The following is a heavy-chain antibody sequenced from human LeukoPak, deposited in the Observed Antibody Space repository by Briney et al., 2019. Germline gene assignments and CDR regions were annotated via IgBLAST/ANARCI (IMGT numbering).Heavy chain of an antibody. D-gene: IGHD3-10*01. Sequence: GGSLRLSCAASRFTFSSYAMSWVRQAPGKGLEWVSAISGSGGSTYYADSVKGRFTISRDNSKNTLYLQMNSLRAEDTDVYYCAECGLLWFGELTYFDYWGQGTLVTVSS. CDR1: RFTFSSYA. V-gene: IGHV3-23*01. CDR2: ISGSGGST. CDR3: AECGLLWFGELTYFDY. J-gene: IGHJ4*02.